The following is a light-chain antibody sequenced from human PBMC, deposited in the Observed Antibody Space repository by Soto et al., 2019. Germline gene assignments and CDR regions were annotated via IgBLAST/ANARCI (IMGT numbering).Light chain of an antibody. CDR1: QSVFNNH. CDR3: QQRSNWPPWT. Sequence: EIVLTQSPGTLSLSPGERATLSCRASQSVFNNHIGWYQQKPGQAPRRLIFGASFRATGIPDRFSGSGSGTDFTLTISSLEPEDFAVYYCQQRSNWPPWTFGQGTKVEIK. CDR2: GAS. V-gene: IGKV3D-20*02. J-gene: IGKJ1*01.